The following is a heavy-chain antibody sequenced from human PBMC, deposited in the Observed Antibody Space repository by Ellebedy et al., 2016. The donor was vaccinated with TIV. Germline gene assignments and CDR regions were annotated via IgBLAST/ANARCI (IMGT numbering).Heavy chain of an antibody. J-gene: IGHJ3*02. D-gene: IGHD2-21*02. CDR1: GFTVSSNY. Sequence: GESLKISCAASGFTVSSNYMSWVRQAPGKGLEWVSVIYSGGGTYYADSVKGRFTISRDNSKNTLYLQMNSLSAEDTAVYYCVRSIVVVTAGVYDAFDIWGQGTMVTVSS. CDR2: IYSGGGT. CDR3: VRSIVVVTAGVYDAFDI. V-gene: IGHV3-53*01.